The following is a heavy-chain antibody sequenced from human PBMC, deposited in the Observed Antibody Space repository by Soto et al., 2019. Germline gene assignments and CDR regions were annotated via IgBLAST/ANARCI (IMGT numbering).Heavy chain of an antibody. Sequence: ASVKVSCKASGYTFTSYEINWVRQATGQGLEWMGWMNPNSGNTGYVQKFQGRVTMTRNTPISTAYMELSSLRSEDTAVYYCARRGRLWYYGSGSPDAFDIWGQGTMVTVSS. V-gene: IGHV1-8*01. CDR3: ARRGRLWYYGSGSPDAFDI. CDR1: GYTFTSYE. J-gene: IGHJ3*02. D-gene: IGHD3-10*01. CDR2: MNPNSGNT.